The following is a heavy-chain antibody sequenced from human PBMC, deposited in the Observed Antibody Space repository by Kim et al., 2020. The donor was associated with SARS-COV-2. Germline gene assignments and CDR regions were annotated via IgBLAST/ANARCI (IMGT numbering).Heavy chain of an antibody. CDR2: ISDSGTFI. Sequence: GGSLRLSCAASGFTFSKYAMSWVRQSPGKGLDWVSTISDSGTFIYNADFGKDRFTISRDNSKNSLYLQMNSLRAEDTAVYYWERLPGYYDPSGYYEGSDYWGQGTLVTVSA. J-gene: IGHJ4*02. D-gene: IGHD3-22*01. CDR3: ERLPGYYDPSGYYEGSDY. V-gene: IGHV3-23*01. CDR1: GFTFSKYA.